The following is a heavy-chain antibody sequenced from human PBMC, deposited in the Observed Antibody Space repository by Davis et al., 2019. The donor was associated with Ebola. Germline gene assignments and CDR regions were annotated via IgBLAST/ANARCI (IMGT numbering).Heavy chain of an antibody. CDR3: ASSVWPHTLAY. CDR1: GFTFSRSW. V-gene: IGHV3-7*01. CDR2: IKEDGSEK. Sequence: PGGSLRLSCVASGFTFSRSWMNWVRQAPGQGLEWVASIKEDGSEKYHVHSVEGRFTISRDNAKNTLYVQMNSLGADDTALYYCASSVWPHTLAYWGQGTPVTVSS. D-gene: IGHD6-19*01. J-gene: IGHJ4*02.